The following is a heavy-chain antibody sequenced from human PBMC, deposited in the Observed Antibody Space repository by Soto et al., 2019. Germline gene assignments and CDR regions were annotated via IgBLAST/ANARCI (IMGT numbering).Heavy chain of an antibody. D-gene: IGHD2-2*01. J-gene: IGHJ6*02. CDR1: GFTFTSSA. CDR3: AADLYCSSTSCSATGMDV. Sequence: ASVKVSCKASGFTFTSSAVQWVRQARGQRLEWIGWIVVGSGNTNYAQKFQERVTITRDMSTSTAYMELSSLRSEDTAVYYCAADLYCSSTSCSATGMDVWGQGTTVTVSS. V-gene: IGHV1-58*01. CDR2: IVVGSGNT.